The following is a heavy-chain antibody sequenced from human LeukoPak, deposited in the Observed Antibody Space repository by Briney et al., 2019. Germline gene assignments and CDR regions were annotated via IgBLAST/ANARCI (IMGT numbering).Heavy chain of an antibody. CDR2: MNNGPCAT. CDR3: AKTHYDLLDV. J-gene: IGHJ6*02. Sequence: GGSLRLSCAASGFSFSTSPMSWVRQPPGEGLEGVSAMNNGPCATFYRDSVRGRFTISRDDSKSTLYLQMNSLRAEDTGTYYCAKTHYDLLDVWGQGTTDTVSS. CDR1: GFSFSTSP. V-gene: IGHV3-23*01. D-gene: IGHD5-12*01.